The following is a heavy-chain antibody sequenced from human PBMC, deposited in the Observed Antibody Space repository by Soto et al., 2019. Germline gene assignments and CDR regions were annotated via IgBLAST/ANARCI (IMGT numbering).Heavy chain of an antibody. Sequence: ASVKVSCKASGYTFTSYGISWVRQAPGQGLEWMGWISAYNGNTNYAQKLQGRVTMTTDTSTSTAYMELRSLRSDDTAVYYCARNYYDSSGYYDSYYFDYWGQGTLVTVSS. J-gene: IGHJ4*02. CDR2: ISAYNGNT. CDR1: GYTFTSYG. D-gene: IGHD3-22*01. V-gene: IGHV1-18*01. CDR3: ARNYYDSSGYYDSYYFDY.